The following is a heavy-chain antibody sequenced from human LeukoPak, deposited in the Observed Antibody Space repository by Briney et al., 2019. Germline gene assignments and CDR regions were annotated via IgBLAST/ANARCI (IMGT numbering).Heavy chain of an antibody. D-gene: IGHD3-10*01. CDR1: GYTFTSYG. CDR2: ISAYNGNT. J-gene: IGHJ4*02. CDR3: ATARWFGELFPFDY. Sequence: GASVKVSCKASGYTFTSYGISWVRQAPGQGLEWMGWISAYNGNTNYAQKLQGRVTMTTDTSTSTAYMELRSLRSDDTAVYYCATARWFGELFPFDYWGQGTLVTVSS. V-gene: IGHV1-18*01.